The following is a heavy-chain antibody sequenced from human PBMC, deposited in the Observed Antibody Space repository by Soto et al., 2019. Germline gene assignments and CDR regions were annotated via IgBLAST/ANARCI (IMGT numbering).Heavy chain of an antibody. J-gene: IGHJ4*02. Sequence: PGGSLRLSCAASGFTFSNYAMSWVRQAPGKGLEWVSAISGSTVSTYYADSVRGRFTISRDNSKNTLYLQLNSLRAEDPAVYYCARTVDTAMVNWGQGTLVTVSS. CDR1: GFTFSNYA. V-gene: IGHV3-23*01. CDR3: ARTVDTAMVN. D-gene: IGHD5-18*01. CDR2: ISGSTVST.